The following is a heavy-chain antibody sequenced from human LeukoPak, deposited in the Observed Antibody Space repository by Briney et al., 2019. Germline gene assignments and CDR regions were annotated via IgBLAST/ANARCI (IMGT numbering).Heavy chain of an antibody. CDR2: INPNSGDT. CDR1: GYTFTGYY. D-gene: IGHD3-22*01. CDR3: ARGPGEGGSSGYYYGKPEDPAEYYFDY. Sequence: GASVKVSCKASGYTFTGYYMHWVRQAPGQGLEWMGWINPNSGDTNYAQKFQGRVTMTRDMSTSTVYMELSSLRSEDTAVYYCARGPGEGGSSGYYYGKPEDPAEYYFDYWGQGTLVTVSS. V-gene: IGHV1-2*02. J-gene: IGHJ4*02.